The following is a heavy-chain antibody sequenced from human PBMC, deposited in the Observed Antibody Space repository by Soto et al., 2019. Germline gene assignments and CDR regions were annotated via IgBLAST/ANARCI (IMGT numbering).Heavy chain of an antibody. CDR2: XSXXXSX. Sequence: PSETLSLTCTVSGGSISSYYWSWIRQPPGKALEWIXYXSXXXSXYXXXSXXXXVTISVDTSKNQFSLKLTSVTAADTAVYYCARVSNDYSGNGAFDFWGQGTLVTVSS. V-gene: IGHV4-59*12. CDR3: ARVSNDYSGNGAFDF. CDR1: GGSISSYY. D-gene: IGHD4-4*01. J-gene: IGHJ4*02.